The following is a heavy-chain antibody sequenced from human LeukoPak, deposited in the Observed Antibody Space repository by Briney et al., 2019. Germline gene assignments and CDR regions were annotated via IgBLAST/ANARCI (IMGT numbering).Heavy chain of an antibody. CDR3: AREGGYGGVFDY. V-gene: IGHV3-7*05. Sequence: GGSLRLSCAASGFIFSTYFMTWVRQAPGKGLEWVANIKQDGSEKYYVGSVKGRFTISRDNTKNSLYLQMNSLRAEDTAVYYCAREGGYGGVFDYWGQGTLVTVSS. CDR2: IKQDGSEK. CDR1: GFIFSTYF. J-gene: IGHJ4*02. D-gene: IGHD5-12*01.